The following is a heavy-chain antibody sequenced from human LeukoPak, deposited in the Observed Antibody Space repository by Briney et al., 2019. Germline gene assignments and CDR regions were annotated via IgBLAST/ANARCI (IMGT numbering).Heavy chain of an antibody. Sequence: PSETLSLTCTVSGGSISSSSYYWGWIRQPPGKGLEWIGSIYYSGSTYYNPSLKSRVTISVDTSKNQFPLKLSSVTAADTAVYYCARHSHFNYYYDSSGYGREWFDPWGQGTLVTVSS. V-gene: IGHV4-39*01. J-gene: IGHJ5*02. D-gene: IGHD3-22*01. CDR3: ARHSHFNYYYDSSGYGREWFDP. CDR2: IYYSGST. CDR1: GGSISSSSYY.